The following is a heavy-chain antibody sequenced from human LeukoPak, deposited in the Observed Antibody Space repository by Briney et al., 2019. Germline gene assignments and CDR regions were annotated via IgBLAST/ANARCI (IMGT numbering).Heavy chain of an antibody. CDR1: GGSISSYY. CDR2: IYYSGST. V-gene: IGHV4-59*01. Sequence: SETLSLTCTVSGGSISSYYWSWIRQPPGKGLEWIGYIYYSGSTNYNPSLKSRVTISVDTSKNQFSPKLSSVTAADTAVYYCARDSIGYGRPGAFDYWGQGTLVTVSS. J-gene: IGHJ4*02. D-gene: IGHD5-12*01. CDR3: ARDSIGYGRPGAFDY.